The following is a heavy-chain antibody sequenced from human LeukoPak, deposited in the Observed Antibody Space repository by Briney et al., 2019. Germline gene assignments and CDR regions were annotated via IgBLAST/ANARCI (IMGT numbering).Heavy chain of an antibody. Sequence: RGESLKISCKGSGYSFTNFWIGWVRQMPGKGLEWMGIMYPGDSDTRYSPSFQGQVTISADKSISTAYLQWSSLKASDTAMYYCARSPDSSAYAYYFDYWAQGTLVTVSS. CDR2: MYPGDSDT. V-gene: IGHV5-51*01. CDR3: ARSPDSSAYAYYFDY. CDR1: GYSFTNFW. D-gene: IGHD3-22*01. J-gene: IGHJ4*02.